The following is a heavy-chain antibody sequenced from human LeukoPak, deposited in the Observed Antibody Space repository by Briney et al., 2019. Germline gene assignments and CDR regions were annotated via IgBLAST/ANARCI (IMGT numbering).Heavy chain of an antibody. Sequence: GASVKVSCKASGYTFTDYFMHWVRQAPGQGLEWMGGIIPIFGTANYAQKFQGRVTITADESTSTAYMELSSLRSEDTAVYYCARAPGDGYNFDYWGQGTLVTVSS. CDR1: GYTFTDYF. CDR3: ARAPGDGYNFDY. J-gene: IGHJ4*02. V-gene: IGHV1-69*13. CDR2: IIPIFGTA. D-gene: IGHD5-24*01.